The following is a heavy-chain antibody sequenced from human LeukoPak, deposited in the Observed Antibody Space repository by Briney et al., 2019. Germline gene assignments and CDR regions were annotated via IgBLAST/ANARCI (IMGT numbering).Heavy chain of an antibody. CDR1: GGSISSGSYY. Sequence: PSETLSLTCTVSGGSISSGSYYWNWLRQPAGKGLGWIGRIYTSGSTNYNPSLKSRITISVDTSKNQFSLKLSSVTAADTAVYYCAREGLNMVRGVIPKEAWGWFDPWGQGTLVTVSS. V-gene: IGHV4-61*02. CDR3: AREGLNMVRGVIPKEAWGWFDP. D-gene: IGHD3-10*01. CDR2: IYTSGST. J-gene: IGHJ5*02.